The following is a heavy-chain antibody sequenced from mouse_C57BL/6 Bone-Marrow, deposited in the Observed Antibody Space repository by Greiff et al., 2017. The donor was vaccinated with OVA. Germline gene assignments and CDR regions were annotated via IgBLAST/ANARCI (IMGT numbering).Heavy chain of an antibody. J-gene: IGHJ3*01. V-gene: IGHV5-12*01. CDR1: GFTFSDYY. D-gene: IGHD1-1*01. CDR3: ARHEDYGIAY. Sequence: EVMLVESGGGLVQPGGSLKLSCAASGFTFSDYYMYWVRQTPEKRLEWVAYISNGGGSTYYPDTVKGRFTISRDNAKNTLYLQMSRLKSEDTAMYYCARHEDYGIAYWGQGTLVTVSA. CDR2: ISNGGGST.